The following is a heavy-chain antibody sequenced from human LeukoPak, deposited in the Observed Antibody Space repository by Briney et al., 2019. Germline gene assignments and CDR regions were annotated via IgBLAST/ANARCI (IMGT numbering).Heavy chain of an antibody. V-gene: IGHV1-18*01. D-gene: IGHD1-1*01. CDR3: ARDRRVQLEGEYYYGMDV. Sequence: ASVKVSCKASGYTFTSYGISWVRQAPGQGLEWMGWISAYNGNTNYAQKLQGRVTMTTDTSTSTAYMELRRLRSDDTAGYYCARDRRVQLEGEYYYGMDVWGQGTTVTVSS. CDR2: ISAYNGNT. J-gene: IGHJ6*02. CDR1: GYTFTSYG.